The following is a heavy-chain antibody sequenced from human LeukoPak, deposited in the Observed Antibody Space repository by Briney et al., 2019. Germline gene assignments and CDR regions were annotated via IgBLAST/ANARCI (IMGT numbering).Heavy chain of an antibody. CDR1: GFTFSDYY. D-gene: IGHD3-3*01. V-gene: IGHV4-38-2*01. J-gene: IGHJ1*01. CDR2: IYYSGST. CDR3: ARTPNWTYYDFWSGYHGYFQH. Sequence: KPGGSLRLSCAASGFTFSDYYINWIRQPPGKGLEWIGSIYYSGSTYYNPSLKSRVTISVDTSKNQFSLKLSSVTAADTAVYYCARTPNWTYYDFWSGYHGYFQHWGQGTLVTVSS.